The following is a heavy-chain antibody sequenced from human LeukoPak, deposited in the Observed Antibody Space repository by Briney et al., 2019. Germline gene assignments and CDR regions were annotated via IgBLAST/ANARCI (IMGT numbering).Heavy chain of an antibody. V-gene: IGHV3-7*01. Sequence: PGGSLRLSCAASGFTFSIYWMSWVRQAPGKGLEWVANIKQDGSQKYYVDSVRGRFAISRDNPKNSLYLQMNSLRAEDTAVYYCASREQDCSSNSGYAGGSLYWGQGTLVTFSS. J-gene: IGHJ4*02. CDR1: GFTFSIYW. D-gene: IGHD2-2*01. CDR2: IKQDGSQK. CDR3: ASREQDCSSNSGYAGGSLY.